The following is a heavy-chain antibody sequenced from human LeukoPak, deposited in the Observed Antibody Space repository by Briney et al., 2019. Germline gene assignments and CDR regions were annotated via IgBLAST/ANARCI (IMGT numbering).Heavy chain of an antibody. D-gene: IGHD2-15*01. V-gene: IGHV3-53*01. J-gene: IGHJ3*02. CDR3: AREVLAAFDI. CDR2: IYSGGST. Sequence: PGGYLRLSCAASGFTVSSNYMSWVRQAPGKGLEWVSVIYSGGSTYYADSVKGRFTISRDNSKNTLYLQMNSLRAEDTAVYYCAREVLAAFDIWCQGTMVTVSS. CDR1: GFTVSSNY.